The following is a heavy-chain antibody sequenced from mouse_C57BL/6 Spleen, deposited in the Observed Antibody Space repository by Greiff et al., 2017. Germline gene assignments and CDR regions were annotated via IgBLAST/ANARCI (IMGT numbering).Heavy chain of an antibody. Sequence: EVQLVESGPGLVKPSQSLSLTCSVTGYSITSGYYWNWIRQFPGNKLEWMGYISYDGSNNYNPSLKNRISITRDTSKNQFFLKLNSVTTEDTATYYCARETPHYYAMDYWGQGTSVTVSS. CDR3: ARETPHYYAMDY. CDR1: GYSITSGYY. V-gene: IGHV3-6*01. CDR2: ISYDGSN. J-gene: IGHJ4*01.